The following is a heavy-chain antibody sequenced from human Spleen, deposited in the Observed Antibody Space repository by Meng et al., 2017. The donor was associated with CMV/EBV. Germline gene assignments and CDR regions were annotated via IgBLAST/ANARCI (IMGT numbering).Heavy chain of an antibody. CDR2: IISTSSYI. J-gene: IGHJ5*02. Sequence: FTFSIYSMNWVRQAPGKGLEWVSSIISTSSYIYYADSVKGRFTISRDNAKNSLYLQMHRLRAEDTAVYYCASTHYYDSSGYPFEFDPWGQGTLVTVSS. V-gene: IGHV3-21*01. CDR3: ASTHYYDSSGYPFEFDP. D-gene: IGHD3-22*01. CDR1: FTFSIYS.